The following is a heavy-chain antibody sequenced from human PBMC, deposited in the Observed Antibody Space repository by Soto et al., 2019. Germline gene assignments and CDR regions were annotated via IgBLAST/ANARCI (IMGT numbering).Heavy chain of an antibody. CDR1: GFSFTNYA. D-gene: IGHD2-2*01. CDR2: MSGSGGGT. V-gene: IGHV3-23*01. CDR3: AGAYCSGTTCYGIYGMDV. Sequence: PGGSLRLSCAASGFSFTNYAMHWVRQASGKGLEWVSSMSGSGGGTYYADSVKGRFTISRDNSKNTLFLQMNSLRAEDTALYYCAGAYCSGTTCYGIYGMDVWGQGTTVTVS. J-gene: IGHJ6*02.